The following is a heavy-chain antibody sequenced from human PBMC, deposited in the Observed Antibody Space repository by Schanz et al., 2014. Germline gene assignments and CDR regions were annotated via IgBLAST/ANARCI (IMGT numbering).Heavy chain of an antibody. CDR2: VSWNSDTI. J-gene: IGHJ4*02. Sequence: SCIASGFTFDYHAMHWVRQAPGKGLEWVSSVSWNSDTIGYADSVKGRFTISRDNAKSSLYLQMNSLRVEDTVLYDCARSGALSIAATGWIDFGGQGTLVNVAS. CDR1: GFTFDYHA. V-gene: IGHV3-9*01. D-gene: IGHD6-13*01. CDR3: ARSGALSIAATGWIDF.